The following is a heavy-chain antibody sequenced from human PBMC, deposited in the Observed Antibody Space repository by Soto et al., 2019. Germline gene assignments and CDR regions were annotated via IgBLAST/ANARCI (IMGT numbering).Heavy chain of an antibody. CDR3: AKDRDYYDSSGYYFYYYYGMDV. J-gene: IGHJ6*02. Sequence: GGSLTLSCAASGFPFSSYAMSWVRQAPGKGLEWVSAISGSGGSTYYADSVKGRFTISRDNSKNTLYLQMNSLRAEDTAVYYCAKDRDYYDSSGYYFYYYYGMDVWGQGTTVTVSS. D-gene: IGHD3-22*01. CDR2: ISGSGGST. CDR1: GFPFSSYA. V-gene: IGHV3-23*01.